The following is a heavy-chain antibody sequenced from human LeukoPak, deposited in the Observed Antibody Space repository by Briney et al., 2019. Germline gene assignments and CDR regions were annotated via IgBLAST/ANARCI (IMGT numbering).Heavy chain of an antibody. Sequence: SVKVSCKASGGTFSSYAISWVRQAPGQGLEWMGRIIPIFGIANYAQKFQGRVTITADKSTSTAYMELSSLRSEDTAVYYCARAGGSGYFRSRDGFDYWGQGTLVTVSS. CDR3: ARAGGSGYFRSRDGFDY. CDR1: GGTFSSYA. CDR2: IIPIFGIA. V-gene: IGHV1-69*04. J-gene: IGHJ4*02. D-gene: IGHD3-22*01.